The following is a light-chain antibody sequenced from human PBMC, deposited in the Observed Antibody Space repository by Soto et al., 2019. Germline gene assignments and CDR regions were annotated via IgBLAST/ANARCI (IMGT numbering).Light chain of an antibody. V-gene: IGKV4-1*01. CDR1: QNLLYTSNNKNY. CDR3: QQYVSTPPT. Sequence: DIVMTQSPDSLAVSLGERATINCKSSQNLLYTSNNKNYLAWYQQKPGQPPKLLFYWASTRQSGVPDRFSGSGSVTDFTITISSLQAEDVGGYYCQQYVSTPPTFGQGTRLGIK. CDR2: WAS. J-gene: IGKJ5*01.